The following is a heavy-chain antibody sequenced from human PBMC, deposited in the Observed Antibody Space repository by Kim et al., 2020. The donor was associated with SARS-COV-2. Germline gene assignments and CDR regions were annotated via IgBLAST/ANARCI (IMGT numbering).Heavy chain of an antibody. J-gene: IGHJ6*02. V-gene: IGHV6-1*01. CDR1: GDSVSSDSAA. Sequence: SQTLSLTCAISGDSVSSDSAAWNWIRQSPSRGFEWLGRTYYRSYRSKWLNDFAFSVRSRITIKADTSKNQFSLQVNSVTPEDTALYYCLREIKTGHYYAMDVWGQGITVTVSS. CDR3: LREIKTGHYYAMDV. CDR2: TYYRSYRSKWLN.